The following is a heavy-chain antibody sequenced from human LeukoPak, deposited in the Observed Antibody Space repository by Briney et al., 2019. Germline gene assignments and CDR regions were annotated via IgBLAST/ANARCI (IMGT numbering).Heavy chain of an antibody. J-gene: IGHJ4*02. D-gene: IGHD1-20*01. V-gene: IGHV3-21*01. CDR3: ARDNWNDY. CDR1: GFTFTSSA. CDR2: ISGSSTFT. Sequence: GGTLRLSCVASGFTFTSSAMSWVRQAPGKGLEWVSSISGSSTFTYYADSVKGRFTISRDNAENSLYLQMNSLRAEDTAVYYCARDNWNDYWGQGTLVTVSS.